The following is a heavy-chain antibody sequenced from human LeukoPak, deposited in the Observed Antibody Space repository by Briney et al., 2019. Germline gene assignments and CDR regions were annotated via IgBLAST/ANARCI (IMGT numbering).Heavy chain of an antibody. CDR3: AKDFTGARDY. V-gene: IGHV3-74*01. D-gene: IGHD7-27*01. CDR2: IRSDGSDT. J-gene: IGHJ4*02. CDR1: GFTFSDTW. Sequence: QSGGSLRLSCAASGFTFSDTWMHWVRQAPRKGLVWVSRIRSDGSDTRYAESVKGRFTISRDNAKNTLYLQMNSLRAEDTAIYYCAKDFTGARDYWGQGILVTVS.